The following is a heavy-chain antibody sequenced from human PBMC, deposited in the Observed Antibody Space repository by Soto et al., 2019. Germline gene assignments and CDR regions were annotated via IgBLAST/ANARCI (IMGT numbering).Heavy chain of an antibody. J-gene: IGHJ6*02. CDR2: ISWDGGST. CDR1: GFTFDDYT. CDR3: AKDLYSSSPLGDYYYGMDV. V-gene: IGHV3-43*01. D-gene: IGHD6-6*01. Sequence: GGSLRLSCAASGFTFDDYTMHWVRQAPGKGLEWVSLISWDGGSTYYADSVKGRFTISRDNSKNSLYLQMNSLRTEDTALYYCAKDLYSSSPLGDYYYGMDVWGQGTTVTVSS.